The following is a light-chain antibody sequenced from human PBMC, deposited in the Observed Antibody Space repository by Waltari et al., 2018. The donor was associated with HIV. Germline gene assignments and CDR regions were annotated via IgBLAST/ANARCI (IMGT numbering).Light chain of an antibody. J-gene: IGKJ4*01. V-gene: IGKV1-33*01. CDR2: AAS. Sequence: DIQMTQSPSSLSASVGDRVTITCQASQDISNYLNWYQQKPGKAPKLLIYAASNLETGVPSRFSGSGSGTDFTFSISSLQPEDFATYYCQQYDNVPLTFGGGTKVEIK. CDR3: QQYDNVPLT. CDR1: QDISNY.